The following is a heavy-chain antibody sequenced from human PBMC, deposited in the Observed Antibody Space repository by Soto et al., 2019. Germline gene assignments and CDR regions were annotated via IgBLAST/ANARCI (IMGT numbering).Heavy chain of an antibody. J-gene: IGHJ6*02. V-gene: IGHV1-2*04. CDR2: INPNSGGT. Sequence: VKVSCKGSGGTFSSYTITWVRQAPGQGLEWMGWINPNSGGTSYAQKFQGWVTMTRDTSISTAYMELSRLRSDDTAVYYCAXXXXXXTXXXXXXXXYYAMDVXGXGTXXTV. CDR1: GGTFSSYT. CDR3: AXXXXXXTXXXXXXXXYYAMDV.